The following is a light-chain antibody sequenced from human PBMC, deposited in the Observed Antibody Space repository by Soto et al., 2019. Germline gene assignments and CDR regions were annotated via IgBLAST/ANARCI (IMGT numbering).Light chain of an antibody. CDR3: QQYNDWPPFT. J-gene: IGKJ3*01. V-gene: IGKV3-15*01. CDR2: GAS. CDR1: QTVSSN. Sequence: EIVMTQSPATLSVSPGERATLSCRASQTVSSNLAWYQQKRGQAPRLLIYGASTRAPGIPARFSGSGSVTEFTLTISSLQSEEFAVYYCQQYNDWPPFTIGPGTRVEIK.